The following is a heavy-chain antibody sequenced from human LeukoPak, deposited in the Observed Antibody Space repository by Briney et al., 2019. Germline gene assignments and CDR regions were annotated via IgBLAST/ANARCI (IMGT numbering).Heavy chain of an antibody. J-gene: IGHJ4*02. D-gene: IGHD3-10*01. Sequence: PGGSLRLSCAASGFTFSNYAMNWVRQAPGKGLEWVSTISGSGGSTYYANSVKGRFTISRDNAKNSLYLQMNSLRAEDTAVYYCARAGSLWFGESKFDYWGQGTLVTVSS. CDR1: GFTFSNYA. CDR3: ARAGSLWFGESKFDY. V-gene: IGHV3-23*01. CDR2: ISGSGGST.